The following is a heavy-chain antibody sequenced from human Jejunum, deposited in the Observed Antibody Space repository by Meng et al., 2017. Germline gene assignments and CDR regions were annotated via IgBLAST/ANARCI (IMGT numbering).Heavy chain of an antibody. D-gene: IGHD3-10*02. Sequence: PRGQGMNSTVEIYHNGPTLYTPSLMTGVNISTENSKNRFSLTLNSVAAEDTAIYYCARADYVRYFDLWGRGTLVTVSS. CDR2: IYHNGPT. CDR3: ARADYVRYFDL. J-gene: IGHJ2*01. V-gene: IGHV4-4*02.